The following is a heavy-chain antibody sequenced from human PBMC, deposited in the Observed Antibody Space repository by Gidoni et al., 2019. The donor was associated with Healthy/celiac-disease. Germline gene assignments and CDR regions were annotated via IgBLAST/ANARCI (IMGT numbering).Heavy chain of an antibody. Sequence: QVQLVESGGGVVQPGRSLRLSCAAAGSICSSYGMHWVRQAPGKGLEWVAVISYDGSNKYYADSVKGRFTISRDNSKNTLYLQMNSLRAEDTAVYYCAKGTVVVAATGGALDYWGQGTLVTVSS. CDR3: AKGTVVVAATGGALDY. J-gene: IGHJ4*02. CDR2: ISYDGSNK. CDR1: GSICSSYG. D-gene: IGHD2-15*01. V-gene: IGHV3-30*18.